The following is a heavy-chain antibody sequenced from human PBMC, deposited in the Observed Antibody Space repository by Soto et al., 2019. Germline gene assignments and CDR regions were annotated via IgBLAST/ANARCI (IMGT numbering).Heavy chain of an antibody. CDR2: MWYDGTNK. D-gene: IGHD3-16*01. V-gene: IGHV3-33*01. J-gene: IGHJ3*02. CDR1: GFTFRIYS. Sequence: PGGSLRLSCAASGFTFRIYSVHWVRQSPGKGLEWVAVMWYDGTNKYYGESVKGRFTISRDNSENTLYLRMNSLRVEDTAVYYCARDATFGTKGGSFDIWGHGTLVTVSS. CDR3: ARDATFGTKGGSFDI.